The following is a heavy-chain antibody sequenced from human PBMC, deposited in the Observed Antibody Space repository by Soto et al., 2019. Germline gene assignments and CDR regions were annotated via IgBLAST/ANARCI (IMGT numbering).Heavy chain of an antibody. D-gene: IGHD3-3*01. V-gene: IGHV1-69*13. CDR2: IIPIFGTA. Sequence: ASVKVSCKASGGTFSSYAISWVRQAPGQGLEWMGGIIPIFGTANYAQKFQGRVTITADESTSTAYMELSSLRSEDTAVYYCARDNSPHESPVGVVPIPYYYYYYGMDVWGQGTTVTVSS. CDR3: ARDNSPHESPVGVVPIPYYYYYYGMDV. J-gene: IGHJ6*02. CDR1: GGTFSSYA.